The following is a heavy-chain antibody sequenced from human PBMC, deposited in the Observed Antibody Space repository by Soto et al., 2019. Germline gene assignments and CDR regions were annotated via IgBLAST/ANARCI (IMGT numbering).Heavy chain of an antibody. CDR3: ARQGRTTVPLGGGWFDP. D-gene: IGHD4-17*01. Sequence: QVQLQQWGAGLLKPSETLSLTCAVYGGSFSGYYWSWIRQPPGKGLEWIGEINHSGSTNYNPFLMSRVTISVDTSKYQFSLKLISVTAADTAVYYCARQGRTTVPLGGGWFDPWGQGTLVTVSS. CDR1: GGSFSGYY. V-gene: IGHV4-34*01. CDR2: INHSGST. J-gene: IGHJ5*02.